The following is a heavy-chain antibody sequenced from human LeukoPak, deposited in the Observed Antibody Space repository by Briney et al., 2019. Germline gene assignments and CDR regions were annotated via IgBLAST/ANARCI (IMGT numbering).Heavy chain of an antibody. D-gene: IGHD4-23*01. CDR3: ARDRNGGSFDY. V-gene: IGHV3-48*01. CDR1: GFTFSSYS. Sequence: GGSLRLSCAASGFTFSSYSMNWVRQAPGKGLEWVSFLIVGNGNQHYADSVKGRFTISRVDAKNSLYLQMNSLRAEDTAVYYCARDRNGGSFDYWGQGTLVTVSS. CDR2: LIVGNGNQ. J-gene: IGHJ4*02.